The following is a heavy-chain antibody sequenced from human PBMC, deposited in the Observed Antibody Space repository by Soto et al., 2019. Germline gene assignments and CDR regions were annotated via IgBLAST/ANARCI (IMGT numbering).Heavy chain of an antibody. CDR1: GYTFTRYT. J-gene: IGHJ5*02. CDR2: INPDNGNT. D-gene: IGHD3-10*01. CDR3: ARVTYMVRGVIIAYNWFDP. Sequence: ASVKVSCKASGYTFTRYTRNWVRQAPGQRLEWMGWINPDNGNTKSSQKLQGRVTMTTDTSTSTAYMELRSLRSDDTAVYYCARVTYMVRGVIIAYNWFDPWGQGTLVTVSS. V-gene: IGHV1-3*01.